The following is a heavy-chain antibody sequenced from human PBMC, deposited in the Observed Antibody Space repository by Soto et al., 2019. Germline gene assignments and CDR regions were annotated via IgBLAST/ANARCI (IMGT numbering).Heavy chain of an antibody. D-gene: IGHD3-10*01. V-gene: IGHV4-31*03. CDR1: GGSISSGGYY. CDR2: IYYSGST. CDR3: AIASRTGSGSYSSVYYYYYMDV. Sequence: QVQLQESGPGLVKPSQTLSLTCTVSGGSISSGGYYWSWIRQHPGKGLEWIGYIYYSGSTYYNPSLKSRVTISVDTSKNQFSLKLSSVTAADTAVYYCAIASRTGSGSYSSVYYYYYMDVWGKGTTVTVSS. J-gene: IGHJ6*03.